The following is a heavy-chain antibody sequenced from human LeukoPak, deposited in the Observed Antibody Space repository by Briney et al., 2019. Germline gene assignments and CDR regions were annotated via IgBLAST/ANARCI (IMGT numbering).Heavy chain of an antibody. J-gene: IGHJ6*03. CDR2: VSYDRNTK. CDR1: GFTFSSYA. CDR3: ARTEVITMVRGVIADYYYMDV. Sequence: GGSLRLSCAASGFTFSSYAMHWVRQAPGKGLEWVAVVSYDRNTKYYADSVKGRFTISRDNSKNTLYLQMNSLRAEDTAVYYCARTEVITMVRGVIADYYYMDVWGKGTTVTVSS. V-gene: IGHV3-30*04. D-gene: IGHD3-10*01.